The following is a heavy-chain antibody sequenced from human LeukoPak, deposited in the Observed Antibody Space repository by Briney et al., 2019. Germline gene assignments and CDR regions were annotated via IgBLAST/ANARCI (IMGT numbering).Heavy chain of an antibody. D-gene: IGHD2-8*02. V-gene: IGHV6-1*01. Sequence: SQTLSLTCAISGDSVSSNSAAWSWIRQSPWRGLEWLGRTFYRSKWYYDYAVSVKSRITINPDTSKNQFSLQLNSVTPEDTAVYYCARDGVLGPYYLDYWGQGTLVTVSS. J-gene: IGHJ4*02. CDR3: ARDGVLGPYYLDY. CDR1: GDSVSSNSAA. CDR2: TFYRSKWYY.